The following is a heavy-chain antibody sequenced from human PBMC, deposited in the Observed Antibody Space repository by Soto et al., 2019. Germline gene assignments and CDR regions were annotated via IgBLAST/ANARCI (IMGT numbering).Heavy chain of an antibody. CDR2: FDPEDGET. J-gene: IGHJ5*02. CDR1: GYTLTELS. D-gene: IGHD3-10*01. V-gene: IGHV1-24*01. CDR3: ATDVAMVRGVTPNWFDP. Sequence: GASVKVSCKVSGYTLTELSMHWVRQAPGKGLEWMGGFDPEDGETIYAQKFQGRVTMTEDTSTDTAYMELSSLRSEDTAVYYCATDVAMVRGVTPNWFDPWGQGTLVTVSS.